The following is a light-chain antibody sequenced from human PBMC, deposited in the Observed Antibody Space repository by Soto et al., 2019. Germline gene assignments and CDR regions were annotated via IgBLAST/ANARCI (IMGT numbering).Light chain of an antibody. CDR3: LQDYTYPWT. CDR1: QSLSHR. Sequence: DIQMTQSPSTLSASVGDRVTITCRASQSLSHRLAWYQQKPGKAPKVLIYDASSLESGVPSRFSGSGSGTHFTLTINSLQAEDSATYFCLQDYTYPWTFGQGTKVDIK. J-gene: IGKJ1*01. V-gene: IGKV1-5*01. CDR2: DAS.